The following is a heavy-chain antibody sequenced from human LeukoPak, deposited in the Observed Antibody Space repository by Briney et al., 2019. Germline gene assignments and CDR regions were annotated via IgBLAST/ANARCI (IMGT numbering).Heavy chain of an antibody. D-gene: IGHD2/OR15-2a*01. Sequence: GGSLRLSCAGSGFSFSSNTMSWVRQAPGRGPEWVSAISNNGGRTDYADSVKGRFTNSRDNSKSTLYLHMDSLRAEDTAVYYCARDEDTSALSEYWGQGTLVTVSS. J-gene: IGHJ4*02. V-gene: IGHV3-23*01. CDR2: ISNNGGRT. CDR3: ARDEDTSALSEY. CDR1: GFSFSSNT.